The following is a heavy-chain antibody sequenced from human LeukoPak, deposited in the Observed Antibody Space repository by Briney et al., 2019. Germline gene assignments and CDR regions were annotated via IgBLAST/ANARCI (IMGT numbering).Heavy chain of an antibody. J-gene: IGHJ6*02. CDR1: GLTFSNIY. CDR3: ARHSGGDAYNYSGMDV. D-gene: IGHD2-15*01. Sequence: GESLRHSCAPSGLTFSNIYINWVRQAPGKGLEWVSSNSDFGSSHHADSVKGRFTTSRDNAKNSVHLQMHSLRVEDTAIYFCARHSGGDAYNYSGMDVRGQGTMVTVSS. CDR2: NSDFGSS. V-gene: IGHV3-69-1*01.